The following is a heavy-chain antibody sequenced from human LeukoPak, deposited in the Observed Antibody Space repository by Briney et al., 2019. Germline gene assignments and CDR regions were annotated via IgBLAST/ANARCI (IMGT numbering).Heavy chain of an antibody. CDR2: IYYSGST. J-gene: IGHJ5*02. D-gene: IGHD2-2*01. V-gene: IGHV4-30-4*08. CDR1: GASISSGDYY. CDR3: ASTNCSRSSCFGANWFDP. Sequence: SETLSLTCTVSGASISSGDYYWSWIRRPPGKGLEWIGSIYYSGSTFHYNPSLKSRVAISIDTSKNQFSLSLSSVTAADTAVYYCASTNCSRSSCFGANWFDPWGQGTLVTVSS.